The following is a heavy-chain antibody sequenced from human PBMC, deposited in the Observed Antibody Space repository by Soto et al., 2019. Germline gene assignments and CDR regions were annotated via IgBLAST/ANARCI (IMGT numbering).Heavy chain of an antibody. CDR1: GLTFRSYW. CDR2: INTDGSVA. CDR3: MSLMQLWYLDT. J-gene: IGHJ4*02. D-gene: IGHD5-18*01. Sequence: GGSLRLSCAASGLTFRSYWMHWVRQAPGKGLVWVSRINTDGSVAMYVDSVKGRFTISRDNAKNTLYLHMNSLRAEDTAVYYYMSLMQLWYLDTWGPGTLVTVSS. V-gene: IGHV3-74*03.